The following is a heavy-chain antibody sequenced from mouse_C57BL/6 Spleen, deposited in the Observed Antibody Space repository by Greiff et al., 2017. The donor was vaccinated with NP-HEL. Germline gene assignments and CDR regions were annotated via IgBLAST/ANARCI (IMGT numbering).Heavy chain of an antibody. V-gene: IGHV1-4*01. D-gene: IGHD4-1*01. CDR1: GYTFTSYT. J-gene: IGHJ1*03. CDR2: INPSSGST. CDR3: ARETGTRYFDV. Sequence: VQLQQSGAELARPGASVKMSCKASGYTFTSYTMHWVKQRPGQGLEWIGYINPSSGSTKYNQKFKDKATLTADKSSSTAYMQLSSLTSEDSAVYYCARETGTRYFDVWGTGTTVTVSS.